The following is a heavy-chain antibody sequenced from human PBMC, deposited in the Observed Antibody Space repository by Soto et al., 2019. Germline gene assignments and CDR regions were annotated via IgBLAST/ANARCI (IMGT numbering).Heavy chain of an antibody. CDR3: ARDDSRSSSAFDI. Sequence: SVKVSCKASGGTFSSYAISWLRQAPGQGLEWMGGIIPIFGTANYGQKFQGRVTITADESTSTAYMELSSVRSEDTAVYYCARDDSRSSSAFDIWGQGTMVTLSS. J-gene: IGHJ3*02. CDR1: GGTFSSYA. V-gene: IGHV1-69*13. D-gene: IGHD6-13*01. CDR2: IIPIFGTA.